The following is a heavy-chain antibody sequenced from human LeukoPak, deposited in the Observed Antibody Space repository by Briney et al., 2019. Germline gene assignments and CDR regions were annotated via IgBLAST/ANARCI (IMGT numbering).Heavy chain of an antibody. CDR3: ASGRIAAAYYYFDY. CDR2: ISAYNGDT. V-gene: IGHV1-18*01. CDR1: GYIFSTYD. D-gene: IGHD6-13*01. J-gene: IGHJ4*02. Sequence: GASVKVSCKASGYIFSTYDISWVRQAPGQGLEWMGWISAYNGDTNYAQKLQGRVTMTTDTSTSTAYMELRSLRSDDTAVYYCASGRIAAAYYYFDYWGQGTLVTVSS.